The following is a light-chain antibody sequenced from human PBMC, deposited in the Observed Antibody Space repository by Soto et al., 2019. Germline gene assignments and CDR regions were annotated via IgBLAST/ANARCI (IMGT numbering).Light chain of an antibody. CDR2: KAS. Sequence: IQISQSPSTLSASVGGIVTITCRASQSVSSWVAWYQQKPGLAPKLLIYKASTLQSGVSSRFSGSGYGTVFTLTISRLQPDDSATYYCQQYYLFSTFGQGTKVEIK. CDR1: QSVSSW. J-gene: IGKJ1*01. CDR3: QQYYLFST. V-gene: IGKV1-5*03.